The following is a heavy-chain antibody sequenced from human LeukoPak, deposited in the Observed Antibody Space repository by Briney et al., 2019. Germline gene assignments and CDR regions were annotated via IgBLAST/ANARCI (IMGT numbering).Heavy chain of an antibody. CDR3: ARQPVTTTPYYFDY. Sequence: GESLKISCKGSGYSFTSYWIGWVRQMPGKGLGWMGIIYPGDSDTRYSPSFQGQVTMSADKSISTAYLQWSSLKASDTAMYYCARQPVTTTPYYFDYWGQGTLVTVSS. V-gene: IGHV5-51*01. CDR2: IYPGDSDT. CDR1: GYSFTSYW. D-gene: IGHD4-17*01. J-gene: IGHJ4*02.